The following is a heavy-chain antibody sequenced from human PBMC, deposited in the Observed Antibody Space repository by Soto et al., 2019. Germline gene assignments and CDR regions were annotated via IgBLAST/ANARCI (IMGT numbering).Heavy chain of an antibody. CDR3: ARYGRDKALYNSFDP. J-gene: IGHJ5*02. Sequence: GGSLRLSCAASGFTFSSYSMNWVRQAPGKGLEWVSSISISSSYIYYADSVKGRFTISRDNAKNSLYLQMNSLRAEDTAVYYCARYGRDKALYNSFDPWGQGSLLTGSS. CDR1: GFTFSSYS. CDR2: ISISSSYI. D-gene: IGHD5-18*01. V-gene: IGHV3-21*01.